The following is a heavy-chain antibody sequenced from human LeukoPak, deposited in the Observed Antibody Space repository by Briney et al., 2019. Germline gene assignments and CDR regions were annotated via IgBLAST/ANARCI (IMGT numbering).Heavy chain of an antibody. V-gene: IGHV5-51*01. CDR3: ARVGTMVRGVIVHFDY. D-gene: IGHD3-10*01. CDR2: IYPGDSDT. J-gene: IGHJ4*02. Sequence: GESLKISCKGSGYSFTGYWIGWVRQMPGKGLEWMGIIYPGDSDTRYSPSFQGQVTISADKSISTAYLQWSSLKASDTAMYYCARVGTMVRGVIVHFDYWGQGTLVTVSS. CDR1: GYSFTGYW.